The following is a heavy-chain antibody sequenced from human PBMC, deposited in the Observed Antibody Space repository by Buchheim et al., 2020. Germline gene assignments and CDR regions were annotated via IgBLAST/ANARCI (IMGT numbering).Heavy chain of an antibody. Sequence: QVQLVQSGAEVKKPGASVKVSCKASGYTFTGYYMHWVRQAPGQGLEWMGWINPNSGGTNYAQKFQGWVTMTRDTSISTAYMELSRLRSDDTAVYYCAEGEGKGYDFWSGYYGYYYYGMDVWGQGTT. V-gene: IGHV1-2*04. D-gene: IGHD3-3*01. CDR2: INPNSGGT. J-gene: IGHJ6*02. CDR3: AEGEGKGYDFWSGYYGYYYYGMDV. CDR1: GYTFTGYY.